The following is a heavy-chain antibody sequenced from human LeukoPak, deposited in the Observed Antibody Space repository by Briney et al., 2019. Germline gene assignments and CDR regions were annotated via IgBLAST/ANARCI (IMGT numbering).Heavy chain of an antibody. CDR3: ARDTSDIVVVPAANDY. J-gene: IGHJ4*02. CDR1: GGTFSSYA. Sequence: SVKVSCKASGGTFSSYAISWVRQAPGQGLEWMGGIIPIFGTANYAQKFQGRVTITADESTSTAYMELSSLRSEDTAVYYCARDTSDIVVVPAANDYWGQGTLVTVSP. V-gene: IGHV1-69*13. CDR2: IIPIFGTA. D-gene: IGHD2-2*01.